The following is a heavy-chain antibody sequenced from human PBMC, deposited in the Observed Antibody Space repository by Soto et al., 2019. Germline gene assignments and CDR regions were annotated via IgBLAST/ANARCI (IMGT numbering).Heavy chain of an antibody. CDR2: ISYDGNKQ. Sequence: QVQLAESGGGVVQPGRPLGLSCAASGFTFSIYVMHWVRQAPGKGLEWVALISYDGNKQYYIDSVKGRFTISRDNSKNTLKLQMNGLRGDDTAVYYCARSRVGDVIVRGYNYGMEVWGQGTAVTVSS. J-gene: IGHJ6*02. CDR1: GFTFSIYV. CDR3: ARSRVGDVIVRGYNYGMEV. V-gene: IGHV3-30*03. D-gene: IGHD3-16*02.